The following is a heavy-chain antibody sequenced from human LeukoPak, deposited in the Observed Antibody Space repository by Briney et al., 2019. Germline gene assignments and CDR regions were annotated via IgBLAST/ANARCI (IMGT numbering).Heavy chain of an antibody. V-gene: IGHV4-59*08. J-gene: IGHJ5*02. D-gene: IGHD3-10*01. CDR3: ARHVGFITMVRGVINNNWFNP. CDR2: IYYSGST. CDR1: GGSISSYY. Sequence: SETLSLTCTVSGGSISSYYWSWIRQPPGKGLEWIGYIYYSGSTNYNPSLKSRVTISVDTSKNQFSLKLSSVTAADTAVYYCARHVGFITMVRGVINNNWFNPWGQGTLVTVSS.